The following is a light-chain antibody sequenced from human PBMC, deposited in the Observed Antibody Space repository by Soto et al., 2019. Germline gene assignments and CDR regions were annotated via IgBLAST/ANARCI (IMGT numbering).Light chain of an antibody. Sequence: EIVLTQSPGTLSLSPGERATLFCRASQSVTSNYLAWYQQKPGQAPRLLIYGASNRATGIPDRFSGSGSGIDFTLTISRLEPEDFAVYYCQQRGTSPPSWTFGQGTKVEI. V-gene: IGKV3-20*01. J-gene: IGKJ1*01. CDR1: QSVTSNY. CDR3: QQRGTSPPSWT. CDR2: GAS.